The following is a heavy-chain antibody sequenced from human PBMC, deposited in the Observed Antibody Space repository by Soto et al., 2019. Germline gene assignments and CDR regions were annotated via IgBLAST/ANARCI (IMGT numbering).Heavy chain of an antibody. CDR3: AREGARIAAAAYRRFDL. CDR2: ISSSSSYT. J-gene: IGHJ2*01. CDR1: GFTFSDYY. D-gene: IGHD6-13*01. Sequence: GGSLRLSGAASGFTFSDYYISWIRQAPGKGLEWVSYISSSSSYTNYADSVKGRFTISRDNAKNSLYLQMNSLRAEDTAVYYCAREGARIAAAAYRRFDLLGRGTLATFSS. V-gene: IGHV3-11*06.